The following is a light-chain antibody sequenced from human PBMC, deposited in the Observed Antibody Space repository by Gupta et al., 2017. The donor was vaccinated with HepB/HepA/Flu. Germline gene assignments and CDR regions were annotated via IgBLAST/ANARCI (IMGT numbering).Light chain of an antibody. V-gene: IGKV1-5*03. J-gene: IGKJ4*01. CDR3: QQEKTSPLT. CDR2: KAS. CDR1: QSISTW. Sequence: DIQMTQSPSTLSASVGDRVTITCRASQSISTWLAWYQQKPGKAPRLLIYKASTLKSGVPSRFSGSRSGTEFTLTISILQPDDFATYYCQQEKTSPLTFGGGTMVEIK.